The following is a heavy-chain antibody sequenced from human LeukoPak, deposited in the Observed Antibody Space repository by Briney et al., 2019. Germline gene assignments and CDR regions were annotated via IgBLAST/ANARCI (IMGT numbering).Heavy chain of an antibody. V-gene: IGHV1-18*01. CDR3: ARQGRGRYFDSSGYYDRVKNNWFDP. CDR1: GYTFTSYG. D-gene: IGHD3-22*01. CDR2: ISAYNGNT. J-gene: IGHJ5*02. Sequence: GASVKVSCKASGYTFTSYGISWVRQAPGQGLEWMGWISAYNGNTNYAQKLQGRVTMTTDTSTSTAYMELSRLKSDDTAVYYCARQGRGRYFDSSGYYDRVKNNWFDPWGQGTLVTVSS.